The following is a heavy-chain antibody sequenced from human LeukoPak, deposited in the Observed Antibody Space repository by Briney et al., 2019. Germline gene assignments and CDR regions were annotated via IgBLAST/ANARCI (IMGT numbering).Heavy chain of an antibody. CDR3: ARGSIGLGY. Sequence: SVKVSCKASGGTFSSYAFNWVRQAPGQRPEWMGRLIPIVDVANYAPKFQDRVTMTADTATSTAYMELTSLRSEDTAVYYCARGSIGLGYWGQGTLVTVSS. V-gene: IGHV1-69*04. CDR1: GGTFSSYA. CDR2: LIPIVDVA. J-gene: IGHJ4*02. D-gene: IGHD3-3*02.